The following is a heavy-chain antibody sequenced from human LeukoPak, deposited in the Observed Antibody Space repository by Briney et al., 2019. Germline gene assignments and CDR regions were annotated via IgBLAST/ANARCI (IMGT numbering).Heavy chain of an antibody. J-gene: IGHJ4*02. CDR3: ARDRTSRVTAMPNVPDY. CDR1: GFTFDDYA. Sequence: GGSLRLSCAASGFTFDDYAMHWVRQAPGKGLEWVSGISWNSGSIGYADSVKGRFTISRDNAKNSLYLQMNSLRAEDTAVYYCARDRTSRVTAMPNVPDYWGQGTLVTVSS. D-gene: IGHD2-21*02. CDR2: ISWNSGSI. V-gene: IGHV3-9*01.